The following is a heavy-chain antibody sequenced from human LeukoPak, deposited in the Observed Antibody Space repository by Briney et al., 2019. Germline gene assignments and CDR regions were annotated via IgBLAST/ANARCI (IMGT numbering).Heavy chain of an antibody. D-gene: IGHD1-1*01. J-gene: IGHJ4*02. Sequence: PGGSLRLSCAASGXTFSTYWMTWVRQAPGKGLEWVANIKEGGSEKYYVGSVKGRFTISRDNAKNSLYLQMNSLRAEDTAVYYCASNSGWRIDYWGQGTLVTVSS. CDR3: ASNSGWRIDY. CDR1: GXTFSTYW. V-gene: IGHV3-7*02. CDR2: IKEGGSEK.